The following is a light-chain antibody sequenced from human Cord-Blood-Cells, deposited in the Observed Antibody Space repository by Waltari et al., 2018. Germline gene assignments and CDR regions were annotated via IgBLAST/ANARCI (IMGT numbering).Light chain of an antibody. J-gene: IGKJ2*03. CDR3: QQYDNLPYS. Sequence: IQMTQSPYSLSASVGDRVTITCQASQDISNYLNWYQQKPGKAPKLLIYDASNLETGVPSRCSGSGSGTDFTFTISSLQPEDIATYYCQQYDNLPYSFGQGTKLEIK. V-gene: IGKV1-33*01. CDR2: DAS. CDR1: QDISNY.